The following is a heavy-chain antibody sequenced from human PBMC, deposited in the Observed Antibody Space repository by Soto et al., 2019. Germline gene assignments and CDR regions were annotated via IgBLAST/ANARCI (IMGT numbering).Heavy chain of an antibody. J-gene: IGHJ5*01. CDR1: GASLSDNY. Sequence: SETLSLTCAVYGASLSDNYCNWLRQPPGKGLEWIGEINHSGNTNYNPSLRSRVTISIDRSKSQFSLNLSSVTAADTAVYYCARDRGIDNWFDSWGQGTLVTVSS. CDR2: INHSGNT. CDR3: ARDRGIDNWFDS. D-gene: IGHD6-13*01. V-gene: IGHV4-34*01.